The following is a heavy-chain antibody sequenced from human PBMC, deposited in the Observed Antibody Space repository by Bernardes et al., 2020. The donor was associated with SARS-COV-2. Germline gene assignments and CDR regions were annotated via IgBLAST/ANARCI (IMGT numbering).Heavy chain of an antibody. Sequence: GGSLRLSCAASGFTFGSYAMSWVRQAPGKGLEWVSAISNGGDRTYYADSVKGRFTISRDTSKNTLFLQMHSLRAEDTAIYHCVKDSGGWFSGSYFDYWGQGTLVTVSA. CDR1: GFTFGSYA. CDR3: VKDSGGWFSGSYFDY. D-gene: IGHD2-15*01. V-gene: IGHV3-23*01. CDR2: ISNGGDRT. J-gene: IGHJ4*02.